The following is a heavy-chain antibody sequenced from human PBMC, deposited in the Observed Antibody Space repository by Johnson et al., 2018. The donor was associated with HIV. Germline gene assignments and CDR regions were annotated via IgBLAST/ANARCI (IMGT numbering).Heavy chain of an antibody. CDR1: GFTFRNAW. D-gene: IGHD3-22*01. Sequence: VQLVESGGGLVKPGGSLRLSCAVSGFTFRNAWVSWVRQAPGKGLEWVGRIKSKTDGGTTDYADPVTGRFTIPRDNAKNSLYLQMDSLRAADTAAYYCAKADDLEDTSGYLSACDIWGQGTMVTVSS. J-gene: IGHJ3*02. V-gene: IGHV3-15*01. CDR2: IKSKTDGGTT. CDR3: AKADDLEDTSGYLSACDI.